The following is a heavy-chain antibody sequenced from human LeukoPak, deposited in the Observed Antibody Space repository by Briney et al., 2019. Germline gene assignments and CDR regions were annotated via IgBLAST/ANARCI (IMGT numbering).Heavy chain of an antibody. V-gene: IGHV4-59*01. CDR2: IYYSGST. J-gene: IGHJ5*02. Sequence: SETLSLTCDVSGGSFNSYYWSWIRQPPGKGLEWIGYIYYSGSTNYNPSLKRRVTISLDTSKNQFSLKLSSVTAADTAVYYCARTGGYRAFDPWGQGTLVTVSS. CDR3: ARTGGYRAFDP. D-gene: IGHD2-8*02. CDR1: GGSFNSYY.